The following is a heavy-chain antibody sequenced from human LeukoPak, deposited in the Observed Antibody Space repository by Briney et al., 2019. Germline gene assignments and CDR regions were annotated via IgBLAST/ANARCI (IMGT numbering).Heavy chain of an antibody. Sequence: KPSETLSLTCAVYGGSFSGYYWSWIRQPPGKGLEWIGEINHSGSTNYNPSLKSRVTISVDTSKNQLSLKLSSVTAADTAVYYCARGRGAMLYWGQGTLVTVSS. CDR1: GGSFSGYY. V-gene: IGHV4-34*01. D-gene: IGHD3-16*01. CDR2: INHSGST. CDR3: ARGRGAMLY. J-gene: IGHJ4*02.